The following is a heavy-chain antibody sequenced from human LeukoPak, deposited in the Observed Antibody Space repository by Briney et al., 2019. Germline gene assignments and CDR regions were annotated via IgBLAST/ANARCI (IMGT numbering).Heavy chain of an antibody. V-gene: IGHV3-30*03. J-gene: IGHJ4*02. CDR1: GFTFSDYA. Sequence: PGTSLRLSCVTSGFTFSDYAMHWVRQTPGKGLQWVAVISYDGTNKYYADSVQGRFTISRDNSNKMLYLQMKSLRGDDTSVYYCARGDCRSTSCYQLDYWGQGTLVTVSS. D-gene: IGHD2-2*01. CDR2: ISYDGTNK. CDR3: ARGDCRSTSCYQLDY.